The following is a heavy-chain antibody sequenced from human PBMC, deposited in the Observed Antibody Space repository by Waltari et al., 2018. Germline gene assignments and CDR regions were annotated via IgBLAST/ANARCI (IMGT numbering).Heavy chain of an antibody. V-gene: IGHV1-69*01. D-gene: IGHD3-3*01. J-gene: IGHJ6*02. CDR1: GGTFSSYA. CDR2: IIPIFGTA. CDR3: ARERFLEWSPLYGMDV. Sequence: QVQLVQSGAEVKKPGSSVTVSCKASGGTFSSYAISWVRPAPGQGLEWMGGIIPIFGTANYAQKFQGRVTITADESTSTAYMELSSLRSEDTAVYYCARERFLEWSPLYGMDVWGQGTTVTVSS.